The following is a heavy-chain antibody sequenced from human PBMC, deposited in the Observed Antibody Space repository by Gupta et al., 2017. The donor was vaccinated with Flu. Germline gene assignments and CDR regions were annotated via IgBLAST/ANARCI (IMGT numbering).Heavy chain of an antibody. CDR2: IRDKANGFAT. Sequence: QLVESGGGLVQPGGSLKLSCAASGFTFSGSSVHWVRQASGKGLEWIGRIRDKANGFATAYVASVKGRFTFSRDDSKNTAYLQMNSLKTEDTAVYFCTRLDYYASSGLLVRREEGQWGQGTLVTVSS. CDR1: GFTFSGSS. CDR3: TRLDYYASSGLLVRREEGQ. D-gene: IGHD3-22*01. V-gene: IGHV3-73*01. J-gene: IGHJ4*02.